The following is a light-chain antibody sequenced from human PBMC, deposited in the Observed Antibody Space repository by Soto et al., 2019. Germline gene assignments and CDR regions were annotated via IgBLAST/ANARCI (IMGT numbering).Light chain of an antibody. CDR1: QSISNY. V-gene: IGKV1-39*01. Sequence: DIQMTQSPASLSASVGDRVTITCRARQSISNYLNWYQLKPGKVPKLLIYAASTLKTGVPSRLSGSGSGTDFTLTISSLQPDDSATYYCQQRYSSWATFGGGTKVEIK. J-gene: IGKJ4*01. CDR3: QQRYSSWAT. CDR2: AAS.